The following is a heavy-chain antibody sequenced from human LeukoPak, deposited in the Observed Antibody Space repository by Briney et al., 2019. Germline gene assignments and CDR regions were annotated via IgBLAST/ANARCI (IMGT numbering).Heavy chain of an antibody. V-gene: IGHV3-23*03. J-gene: IGHJ6*02. CDR3: TKDYYYYHAMDV. Sequence: GGSLGLSCAASGFTFSSSAMSWVRQAPGKGLEWVSVIYSGGSTYYADSVKGRFTISRDSSKNTLYLQMNSLRAEDTAVYYCTKDYYYYHAMDVWGQGTTVTVSS. CDR1: GFTFSSSA. CDR2: IYSGGST.